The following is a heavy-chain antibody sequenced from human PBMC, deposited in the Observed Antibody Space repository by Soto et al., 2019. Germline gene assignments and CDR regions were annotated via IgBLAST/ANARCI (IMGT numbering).Heavy chain of an antibody. J-gene: IGHJ4*02. Sequence: PGGSLRLSCPASGFNFDNYGMHWVRQAPGKGLEWVAVITYDGSFQYYADSVKGRFTISRDNSKNTLSLHMNSLKPEDTAVYHCAKERVGGTFYTPMAFWGQVTLVTVSS. CDR3: AKERVGGTFYTPMAF. CDR1: GFNFDNYG. V-gene: IGHV3-30*18. CDR2: ITYDGSFQ. D-gene: IGHD1-7*01.